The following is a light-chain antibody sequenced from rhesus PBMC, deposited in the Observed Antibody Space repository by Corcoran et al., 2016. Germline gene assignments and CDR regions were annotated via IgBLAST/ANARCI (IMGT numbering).Light chain of an antibody. V-gene: IGKV3-42*01. CDR2: GAS. CDR1: QSVSSS. J-gene: IGKJ2*01. CDR3: QQDYSWTHS. Sequence: EIVMTQSPATLSLSPGERATLSCRASQSVSSSLAWYQQTPGQAPNLLIYGASSKATGIPDRFNGSGAGTEFTRTISRLEPEDVGVYYCQQDYSWTHSFGQGTKVEIK.